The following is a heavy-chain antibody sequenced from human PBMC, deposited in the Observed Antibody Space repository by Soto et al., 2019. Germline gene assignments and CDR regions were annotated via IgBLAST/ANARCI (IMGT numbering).Heavy chain of an antibody. J-gene: IGHJ6*02. V-gene: IGHV1-3*01. Sequence: ASVKVSCKAPGYTFITYAMHWVRQAPGQRLEWMGWINAGNGDTKYSQKFQGRVTITRDTSATTAYMQLSSLRSEDTAVYYCARGSSSWPYYYGMDVWGQGTTVTVSS. CDR1: GYTFITYA. D-gene: IGHD6-13*01. CDR2: INAGNGDT. CDR3: ARGSSSWPYYYGMDV.